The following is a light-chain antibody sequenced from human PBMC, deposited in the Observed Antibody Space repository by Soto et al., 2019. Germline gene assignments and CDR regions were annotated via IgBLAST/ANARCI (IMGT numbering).Light chain of an antibody. CDR3: QHYVSYRWP. J-gene: IGKJ1*01. Sequence: EIVLTQSPGTLSLSPGERATLSCRASQSVSSSYLAWYQQKPGQAPRLLLYGASSWATGIPERFSGSGSGKDFTLTISRLEPEAFAVYYCQHYVSYRWPFGQGTKVDIK. CDR1: QSVSSSY. CDR2: GAS. V-gene: IGKV3-20*01.